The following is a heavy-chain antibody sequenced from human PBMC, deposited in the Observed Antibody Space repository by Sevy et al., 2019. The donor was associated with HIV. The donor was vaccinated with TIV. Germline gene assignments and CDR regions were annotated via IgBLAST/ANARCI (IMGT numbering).Heavy chain of an antibody. CDR3: ARNSTGHSFDY. Sequence: SETLSLTCTVSGGSMSGSHYYWGWIRRPPGKGLEWIGSAYYSGSTHYNPSLKSRVTISVDTSKSLLSLELTSVIATDTAVYYCARNSTGHSFDYWGHGTLVTVSS. CDR2: AYYSGST. V-gene: IGHV4-39*01. D-gene: IGHD3-22*01. CDR1: GGSMSGSHYY. J-gene: IGHJ4*01.